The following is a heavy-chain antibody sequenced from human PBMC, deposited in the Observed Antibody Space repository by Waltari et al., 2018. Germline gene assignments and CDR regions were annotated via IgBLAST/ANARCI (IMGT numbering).Heavy chain of an antibody. Sequence: QLQLQESGPGLVKPSETLSLTCTVSGGSISSSSYYWGWIRQPPGKGLEWIGSIYYSGSTYYNPSLKSRVTISVDTSKNQFSLKLSSVTAADTAVYYCARLVGYCSGGSCRTIDYWGQGTLVTVSS. V-gene: IGHV4-39*01. CDR2: IYYSGST. J-gene: IGHJ4*02. D-gene: IGHD2-15*01. CDR1: GGSISSSSYY. CDR3: ARLVGYCSGGSCRTIDY.